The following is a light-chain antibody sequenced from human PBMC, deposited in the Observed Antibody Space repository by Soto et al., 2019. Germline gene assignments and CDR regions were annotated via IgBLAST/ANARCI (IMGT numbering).Light chain of an antibody. Sequence: IVLAQYSTTLSVSPGERATLSCRASQSVGSDLAWYQQKPGQAPRLVIYDIFTRATGVPTRISGSGSGTDFTLTISRLEPEDFAVYYCQQYGSSPWTFGQGTKVDI. V-gene: IGKV3-20*01. J-gene: IGKJ1*01. CDR1: QSVGSD. CDR2: DIF. CDR3: QQYGSSPWT.